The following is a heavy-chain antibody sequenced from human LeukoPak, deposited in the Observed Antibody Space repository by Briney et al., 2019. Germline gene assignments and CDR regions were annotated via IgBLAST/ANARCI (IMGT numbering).Heavy chain of an antibody. J-gene: IGHJ4*02. CDR3: ARGELGDSSGFSFFDY. CDR2: VMAIFGRV. V-gene: IGHV1-69*05. CDR1: RGTFSSYG. D-gene: IGHD3-22*01. Sequence: SVKDSCKASRGTFSSYGISWVRQAPGQGLEWMGGVMAIFGRVKYGQKFQGRATITTDESTSTAYMELSSLTSEDTGVYYCARGELGDSSGFSFFDYWGQGTLVTVSS.